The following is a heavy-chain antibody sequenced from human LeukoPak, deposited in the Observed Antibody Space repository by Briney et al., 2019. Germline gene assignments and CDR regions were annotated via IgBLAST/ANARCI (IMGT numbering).Heavy chain of an antibody. V-gene: IGHV3-23*01. J-gene: IGHJ4*02. D-gene: IGHD3-3*01. CDR3: AKSGARWSHFDY. CDR2: IYNDGDKT. CDR1: GFTFSNYA. Sequence: PGGSLRLSCAASGFTFSNYAMDWVRQAPGKGLEWVSDIYNDGDKTYYTDSVKGRFTIPRDNSKKTLYLQMNSLRAEDTALYYCAKSGARWSHFDYWGQGTLVTVSS.